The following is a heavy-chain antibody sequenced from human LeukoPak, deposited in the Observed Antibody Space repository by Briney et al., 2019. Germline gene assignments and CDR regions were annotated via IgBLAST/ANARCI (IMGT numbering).Heavy chain of an antibody. Sequence: GGSLRLSCAAFGFTVSSKYMSWVRQAPGKGLEWVSVFYSGGSTYYADSVKGRFTISRDNSKNTLYFQMNSLRAEDTAVYYCARGPGWNYFNYWGQGTLVTVSS. CDR3: ARGPGWNYFNY. D-gene: IGHD6-19*01. CDR2: FYSGGST. CDR1: GFTVSSKY. V-gene: IGHV3-66*01. J-gene: IGHJ4*02.